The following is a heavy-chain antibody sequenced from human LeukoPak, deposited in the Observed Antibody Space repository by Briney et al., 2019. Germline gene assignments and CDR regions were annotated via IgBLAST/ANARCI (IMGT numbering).Heavy chain of an antibody. V-gene: IGHV3-9*01. CDR1: GFTFDDYA. CDR2: IRWNSGSI. J-gene: IGHJ3*02. Sequence: GGSLRLSCAASGFTFDDYAMHWVRQAPGKGLEWVSGIRWNSGSIGYADSVKGRFTISRDNAKNSLYLQTNSLRAEDTALYYCATGWCSSTSCYGAFDIWGQGTMVTVSS. CDR3: ATGWCSSTSCYGAFDI. D-gene: IGHD2-2*01.